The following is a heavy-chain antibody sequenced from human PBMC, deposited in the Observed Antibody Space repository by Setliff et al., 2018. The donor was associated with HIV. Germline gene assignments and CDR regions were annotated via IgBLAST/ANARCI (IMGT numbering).Heavy chain of an antibody. D-gene: IGHD6-13*01. J-gene: IGHJ4*02. Sequence: ASVKVSCKASGYTFTSYGISWVRQAPGQGLEWMGWISAYNGNTNYAQKLQGRLTITRDTSGNTAYMELSNLRSEDTAIYYCLRTATAAEVFGYWGQGTLVAVGS. CDR3: LRTATAAEVFGY. CDR2: ISAYNGNT. CDR1: GYTFTSYG. V-gene: IGHV1-18*01.